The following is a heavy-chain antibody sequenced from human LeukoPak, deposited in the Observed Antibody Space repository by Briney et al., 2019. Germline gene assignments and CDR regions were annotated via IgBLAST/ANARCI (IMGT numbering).Heavy chain of an antibody. V-gene: IGHV4-38-2*01. CDR3: ARQSYDFWSGL. CDR2: IYHSGIT. J-gene: IGHJ4*02. Sequence: SETLSLTCAVSGYSISSGYYWGWIRQPPGRGPDWIGSIYHSGITYYNPSLKSRVTISVDTSKNQFSLKLSSVTAADTAVYYCARQSYDFWSGLCGQGTLVTVSS. CDR1: GYSISSGYY. D-gene: IGHD3-3*01.